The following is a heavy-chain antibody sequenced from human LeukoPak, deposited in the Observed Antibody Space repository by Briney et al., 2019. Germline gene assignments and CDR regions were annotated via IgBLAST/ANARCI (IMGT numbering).Heavy chain of an antibody. Sequence: ASVKVSCKASGYTFTSYYMHWVRQAPGQGLEWMGIINPSGGSTSYAQKFQGRVTMTRDTSTSTVYMELSSLRSEDTAVYYCAREPIVVVPAARLDYWGQGTLVTVSS. CDR1: GYTFTSYY. CDR2: INPSGGST. J-gene: IGHJ4*02. V-gene: IGHV1-46*01. D-gene: IGHD2-2*01. CDR3: AREPIVVVPAARLDY.